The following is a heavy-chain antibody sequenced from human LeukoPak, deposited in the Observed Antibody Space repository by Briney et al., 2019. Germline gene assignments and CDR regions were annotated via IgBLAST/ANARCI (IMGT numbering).Heavy chain of an antibody. Sequence: SETLSLTCDVYGGSFSGFYWGWIRQPPGKGLEWIGEINHSGSTNYNPSLKSRVTISVDTSKNQFSLKLSSVTAADTAVYYCAKRRFLEWLSPHAFDVWGQGTMATVSS. J-gene: IGHJ3*01. CDR3: AKRRFLEWLSPHAFDV. CDR2: INHSGST. V-gene: IGHV4-34*01. D-gene: IGHD3-3*01. CDR1: GGSFSGFY.